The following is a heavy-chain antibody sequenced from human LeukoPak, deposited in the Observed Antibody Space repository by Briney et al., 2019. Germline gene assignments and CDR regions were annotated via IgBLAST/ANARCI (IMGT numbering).Heavy chain of an antibody. Sequence: SETLSLTCTVSGGSISSYYWSWIRQPPGKGLEGIGYIYYSGSTNYNPSLKSRVTISVDTSKNQFSLKLSSVTAADTAVYYCARHVGLRLGELSNYFDYWGQGTLVTVSS. V-gene: IGHV4-59*08. CDR1: GGSISSYY. J-gene: IGHJ4*02. CDR3: ARHVGLRLGELSNYFDY. CDR2: IYYSGST. D-gene: IGHD3-16*02.